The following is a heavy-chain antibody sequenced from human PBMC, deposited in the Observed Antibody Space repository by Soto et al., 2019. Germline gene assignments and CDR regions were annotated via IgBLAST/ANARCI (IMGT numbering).Heavy chain of an antibody. CDR3: GRAGGDFPGAVDY. D-gene: IGHD4-17*01. CDR1: GYTFTNYG. V-gene: IGHV1-18*01. Sequence: QVHLVQSGAEVKQPGASVKVSCKASGYTFTNYGISWVRQAPGQGLEWMGWISAYNGNTNYVQKLQGRVSMTTDTSTSTTYMELRTLRSDDTAVYYWGRAGGDFPGAVDYWGQGTLVTVSS. J-gene: IGHJ4*02. CDR2: ISAYNGNT.